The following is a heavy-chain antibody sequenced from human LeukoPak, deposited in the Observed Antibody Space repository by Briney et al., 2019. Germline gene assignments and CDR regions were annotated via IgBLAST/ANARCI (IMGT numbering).Heavy chain of an antibody. CDR3: ARSPLDYYDSSEDWFDP. CDR1: GGTFSSYA. D-gene: IGHD3-22*01. Sequence: ASVKVSCKASGGTFSSYAISWVRQAPGQGLEWMGRIIPILGMANYAQKFQGRVTITADKSTSTAYMELSSLRSEDTAVYYCARSPLDYYDSSEDWFDPWGQGTLVTISS. CDR2: IIPILGMA. V-gene: IGHV1-69*04. J-gene: IGHJ5*02.